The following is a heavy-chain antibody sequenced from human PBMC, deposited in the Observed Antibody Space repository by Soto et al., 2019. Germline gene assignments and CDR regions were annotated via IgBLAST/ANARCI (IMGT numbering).Heavy chain of an antibody. CDR1: GYTFTSYA. CDR3: ARVGDFWSGYWEYYFDY. Sequence: ASVKVSCKASGYTFTSYAMHWVRQAPGQRLEWMGWINAGNGNTKYSQKLQGRVTITRDTSASTAYMELSSLRSEDTAVYYCARVGDFWSGYWEYYFDYWGQGTLVTVSS. CDR2: INAGNGNT. V-gene: IGHV1-3*01. J-gene: IGHJ4*02. D-gene: IGHD3-3*01.